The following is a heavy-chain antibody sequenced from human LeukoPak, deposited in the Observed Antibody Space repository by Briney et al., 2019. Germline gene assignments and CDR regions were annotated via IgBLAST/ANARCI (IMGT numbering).Heavy chain of an antibody. CDR1: GFTFSDYY. CDR3: ARGRLGPDCSSSTCYAFFDY. CDR2: ISSSGSTI. D-gene: IGHD2-2*01. J-gene: IGHJ4*02. V-gene: IGHV3-11*04. Sequence: GGSLRLSCAASGFTFSDYYMSWIRQAPGKGLEWVSYISSSGSTIYYADSVKGRFTISRDNAKNSLYLQMNSLRAEDTAVYYCARGRLGPDCSSSTCYAFFDYWGQGTLVTVSS.